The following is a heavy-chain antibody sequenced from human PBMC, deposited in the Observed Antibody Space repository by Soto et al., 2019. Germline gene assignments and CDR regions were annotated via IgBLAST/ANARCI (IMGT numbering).Heavy chain of an antibody. V-gene: IGHV3-23*01. Sequence: GGSLRLSCSASGFTFSSYAMHWVRQAPGKGLEWVSVIIDSGGSTYYADSVKGRFTISRDNSKSTLYLQMNSLRAEDTALYYCAKGRSYYYYYGVDVWGQGTTVTVSS. CDR1: GFTFSSYA. CDR3: AKGRSYYYYYGVDV. CDR2: IIDSGGST. J-gene: IGHJ6*02.